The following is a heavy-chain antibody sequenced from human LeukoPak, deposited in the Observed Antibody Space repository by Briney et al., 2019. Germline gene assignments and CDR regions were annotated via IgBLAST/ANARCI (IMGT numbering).Heavy chain of an antibody. CDR2: INTNTGNP. CDR3: ARASEMWQQLLLYYFDY. D-gene: IGHD2-15*01. V-gene: IGHV7-4-1*02. CDR1: GYTFTSYA. J-gene: IGHJ4*02. Sequence: ASVKVSCKASGYTFTSYAMNWVRQAPGQGLEWMGWINTNTGNPTYAQGFTGRFVFSLDTSVNTAYLQISSLKAEDTAVYYCARASEMWQQLLLYYFDYWGQGTLVTVSS.